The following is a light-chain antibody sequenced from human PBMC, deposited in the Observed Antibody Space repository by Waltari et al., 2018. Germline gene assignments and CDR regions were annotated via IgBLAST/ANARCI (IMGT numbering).Light chain of an antibody. V-gene: IGKV2-28*01. CDR2: LVS. CDR3: MQARQTPWT. J-gene: IGKJ1*01. CDR1: QSLLHGSGNTF. Sequence: DIVMTQSPLSLSVTPGEPAPISCRSSQSLLHGSGNTFLDWYLQKPGQSPPLLIYLVSNRASGVPDRFSGSGSGTDFTLKISRVEAEDVGVYFCMQARQTPWTFGQGTKVEIK.